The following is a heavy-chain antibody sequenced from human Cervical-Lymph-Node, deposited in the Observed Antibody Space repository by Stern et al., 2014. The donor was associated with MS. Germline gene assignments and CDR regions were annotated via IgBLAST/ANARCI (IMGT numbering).Heavy chain of an antibody. V-gene: IGHV1-69*01. CDR3: ASPSTVTVGAMDV. CDR2: IIPLFGTP. J-gene: IGHJ6*02. CDR1: GGTFNSSA. Sequence: VQLEESGAEVKKPGSSVRVSCKASGGTFNSSAFNWVRQAPGQGLEWLGGIIPLFGTPKSAHKFQGRVTITADDSTSTAYMELSSLRPEDTAVYYCASPSTVTVGAMDVWGQGTTVTVSS. D-gene: IGHD4-17*01.